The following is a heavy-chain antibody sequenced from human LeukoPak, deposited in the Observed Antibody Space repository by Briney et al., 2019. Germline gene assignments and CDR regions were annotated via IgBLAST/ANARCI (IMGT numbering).Heavy chain of an antibody. CDR2: ISYDRSNK. J-gene: IGHJ6*02. V-gene: IGHV3-30*04. CDR1: GFTFRNYV. Sequence: GGSLRLSCAASGFTFRNYVIHWVRQAPGKGLEWVAVISYDRSNKYYADSVKGRFTISRDNSKNTLYLQMNSLRAEDTAVYYCARGDSSGWYSYYYYGMDVWGQGTTVTVSS. CDR3: ARGDSSGWYSYYYYGMDV. D-gene: IGHD6-19*01.